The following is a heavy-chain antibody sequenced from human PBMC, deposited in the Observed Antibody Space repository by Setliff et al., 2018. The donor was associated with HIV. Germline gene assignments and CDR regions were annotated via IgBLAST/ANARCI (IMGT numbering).Heavy chain of an antibody. V-gene: IGHV4-4*02. CDR3: EAATVGETGYYGIDV. J-gene: IGHJ6*02. D-gene: IGHD1-26*01. CDR2: VYHTGST. Sequence: PSETLSLTCDVSGVSISDNNWWSWVRQPPGRGLEWIGEVYHTGSTNYNPSLTSRVTMSVDTSKNQFSLKLNSVTAADTAVYYCEAATVGETGYYGIDVWGPGTTVTVSS. CDR1: GVSISDNNW.